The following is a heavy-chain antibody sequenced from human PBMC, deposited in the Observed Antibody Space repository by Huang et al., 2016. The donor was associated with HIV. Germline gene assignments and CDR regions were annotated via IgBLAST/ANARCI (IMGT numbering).Heavy chain of an antibody. CDR1: GGSVNIENYY. Sequence: LQESGPGLVKPSETLSLKCGVSGGSVNIENYYWGWIRQSPGKGLEWIGGVSFAGKMFSNPSLSSRVVMSIDTSKNQFSLTLRDVTGADSAIYYCARQTAPTNGVYNFFLRYWGPGSLVTVSS. CDR2: VSFAGKM. J-gene: IGHJ4*02. V-gene: IGHV4-39*01. D-gene: IGHD2-8*01. CDR3: ARQTAPTNGVYNFFLRY.